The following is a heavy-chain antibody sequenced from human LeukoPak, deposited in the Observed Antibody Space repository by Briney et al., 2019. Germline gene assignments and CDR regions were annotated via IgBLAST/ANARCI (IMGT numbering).Heavy chain of an antibody. CDR2: IYSGGST. CDR1: GFTVSSNY. Sequence: GGSLRLSCAASGFTVSSNYMSWVRQAPGKGLEWVSVIYSGGSTYYADSVKGRFTISRDKSKNTLYLQMNSLRAEDTAVYYCARGPHRDGYNYWGQGTLVTVSP. D-gene: IGHD5-24*01. J-gene: IGHJ4*02. CDR3: ARGPHRDGYNY. V-gene: IGHV3-53*01.